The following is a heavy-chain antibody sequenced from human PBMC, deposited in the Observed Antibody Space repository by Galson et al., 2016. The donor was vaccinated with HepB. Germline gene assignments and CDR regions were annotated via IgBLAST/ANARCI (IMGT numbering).Heavy chain of an antibody. Sequence: QSGAEVTKPGESLKISCKASGYIFTSYWIGWVRQMPGKGLEWRTIINPGDSDTRYSQSFQGQVTISADKSITTAYLQWSILKGSDTAMYYCARQVVPGLVDQWGQGTLVTVAA. CDR2: INPGDSDT. CDR1: GYIFTSYW. D-gene: IGHD2-21*02. J-gene: IGHJ4*02. CDR3: ARQVVPGLVDQ. V-gene: IGHV5-51*01.